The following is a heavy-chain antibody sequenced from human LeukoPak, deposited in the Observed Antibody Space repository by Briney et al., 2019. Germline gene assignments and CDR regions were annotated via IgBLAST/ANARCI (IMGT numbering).Heavy chain of an antibody. CDR2: IYYSGST. J-gene: IGHJ4*02. CDR1: GGSISSGGYY. CDR3: ARGPYDSSGYYNY. V-gene: IGHV4-31*03. Sequence: PSETLSLTCTVSGGSISSGGYYWSWLRQHPGKGLEWIGYIYYSGSTYYNPSLQIRVTISVDTSKNQFSLKLSSVTAADTAVYYCARGPYDSSGYYNYWGQGTLVTVSS. D-gene: IGHD3-22*01.